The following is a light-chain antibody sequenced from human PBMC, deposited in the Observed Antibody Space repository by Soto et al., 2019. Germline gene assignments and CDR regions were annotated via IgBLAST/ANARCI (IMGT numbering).Light chain of an antibody. J-gene: IGKJ4*01. Sequence: EIVLTQSPATLSVSPGESATLSCTASRSVSSNLAWYQQKPGQSPRLLIYFASTRATGVPARFSGSGSGTEFTLTISSLQSEDFAVYYCQQFKDWPPLTFGGGTKVEIK. CDR3: QQFKDWPPLT. CDR2: FAS. CDR1: RSVSSN. V-gene: IGKV3-15*01.